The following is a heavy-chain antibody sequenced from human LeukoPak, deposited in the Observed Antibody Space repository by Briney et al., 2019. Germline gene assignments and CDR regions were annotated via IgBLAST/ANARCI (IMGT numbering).Heavy chain of an antibody. V-gene: IGHV4-59*01. CDR3: ARTQSQSGSYRYYFGY. CDR2: IYYIRNT. D-gene: IGHD1-26*01. Sequence: PSETLSLTCTASDDSISRDFWTWIRQPPGGGLEWIGYIYYIRNTNYNPSLKSRVTMSLDPSKNQFSLKLNSVTAADTAVYYCARTQSQSGSYRYYFGYWGQGTLVTVSS. J-gene: IGHJ4*02. CDR1: DDSISRDF.